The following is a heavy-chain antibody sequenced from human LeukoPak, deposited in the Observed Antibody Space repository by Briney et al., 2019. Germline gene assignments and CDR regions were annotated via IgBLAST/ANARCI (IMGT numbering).Heavy chain of an antibody. V-gene: IGHV4-59*08. Sequence: PSETLSLTCTVSGGSISSYYWSWIRQPPGKGLEWIGYIYYSGSTNYNPSLKSRVTISVDTSKNQFSLKLSSVTAADTAVYYCAGHDYGAQVYFDYWGQGTLVTVSS. CDR3: AGHDYGAQVYFDY. J-gene: IGHJ4*02. CDR1: GGSISSYY. D-gene: IGHD4-17*01. CDR2: IYYSGST.